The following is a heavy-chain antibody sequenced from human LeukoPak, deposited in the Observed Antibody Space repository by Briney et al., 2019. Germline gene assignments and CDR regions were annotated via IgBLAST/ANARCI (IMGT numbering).Heavy chain of an antibody. CDR2: IYTSGST. CDR1: GGSISSYY. J-gene: IGHJ4*02. D-gene: IGHD1-26*01. CDR3: ARHAPEGATPFFDY. V-gene: IGHV4-4*09. Sequence: SETLSLTCTVSGGSISSYYWSWIRQPPGKGLEWIGYIYTSGSTNYNPSLKSRVTISVDTSKNQFSLKLSSVTAADTAVYYCARHAPEGATPFFDYWGQGTLVTVSS.